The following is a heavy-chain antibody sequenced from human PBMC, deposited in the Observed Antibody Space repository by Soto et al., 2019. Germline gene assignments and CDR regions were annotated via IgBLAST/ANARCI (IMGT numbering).Heavy chain of an antibody. D-gene: IGHD3-16*01. V-gene: IGHV1-18*01. J-gene: IGHJ6*02. CDR1: GYTFSNFG. Sequence: ASVNFSCNASGYTFSNFGINWVRQAPGQGLEWMGWISGYNGNTKYAQKLQGRVTTTTDTSTSTAYMELRSLRSDDTAVYYCARVGGMGFVGGRYAMDVWVQGTTVAVSS. CDR3: ARVGGMGFVGGRYAMDV. CDR2: ISGYNGNT.